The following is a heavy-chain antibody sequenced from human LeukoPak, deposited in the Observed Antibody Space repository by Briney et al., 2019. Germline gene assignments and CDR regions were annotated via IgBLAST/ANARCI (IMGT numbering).Heavy chain of an antibody. V-gene: IGHV3-23*01. CDR2: ISGSGGST. Sequence: GGSLRLSCAASGFTFSSYAMSWVRQAPGKGLEWVSAISGSGGSTYYADSVKGRFTISRDNSKNTLYLQMNSLGAEDTAVYYCAKASRRLGYCSSTSCYARGSYYYMDVWGKGTTVTVSS. J-gene: IGHJ6*03. CDR1: GFTFSSYA. D-gene: IGHD2-2*01. CDR3: AKASRRLGYCSSTSCYARGSYYYMDV.